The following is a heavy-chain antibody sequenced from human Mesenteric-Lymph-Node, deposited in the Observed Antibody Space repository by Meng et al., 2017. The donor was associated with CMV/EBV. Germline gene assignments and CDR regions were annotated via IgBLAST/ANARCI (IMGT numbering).Heavy chain of an antibody. D-gene: IGHD5-12*01. CDR2: IYPNSGDT. J-gene: IGHJ4*02. CDR1: GYTFTGHY. CDR3: MTVTWSAYDDFDY. Sequence: ASVKVSCKASGYTFTGHYIHWVRQAPGQGLEWMGWIYPNSGDTKYAQKFQGRVAMTRDTSISTAYMEVSSLRSDDTALYYCMTVTWSAYDDFDYWGQGTLVTVSS. V-gene: IGHV1-2*02.